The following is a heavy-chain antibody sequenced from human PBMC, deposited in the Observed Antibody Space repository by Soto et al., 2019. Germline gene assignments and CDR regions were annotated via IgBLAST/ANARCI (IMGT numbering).Heavy chain of an antibody. CDR3: AREIRQSSLYCSSTSCYSPHLDY. V-gene: IGHV1-69*08. J-gene: IGHJ4*02. Sequence: QVQLVQSGAEVKKPGSSVKVSCKASGGTFSSYTISWVRQAPGQGLEWMGRIIPILGIANYAQKFQGRVTITAGKSTSTAYMELSSLRSEDTAVYYCAREIRQSSLYCSSTSCYSPHLDYWGQGTLVTVSS. CDR2: IIPILGIA. CDR1: GGTFSSYT. D-gene: IGHD2-2*01.